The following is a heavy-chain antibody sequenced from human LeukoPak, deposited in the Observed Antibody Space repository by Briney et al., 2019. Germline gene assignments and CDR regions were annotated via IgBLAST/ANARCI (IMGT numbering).Heavy chain of an antibody. CDR2: ISTNTGNP. CDR1: GYTFTSYA. V-gene: IGHV7-4-1*02. CDR3: ARSTSGSYSDY. D-gene: IGHD1-26*01. Sequence: ASVKVSCKASGYTFTSYAMNWVRQAPGQGFEWMGWISTNTGNPTYAQGFTGRFVFSLDTSVSTAYLQISSLKAEDTAVYYCARSTSGSYSDYWGQGTLVTVSS. J-gene: IGHJ4*02.